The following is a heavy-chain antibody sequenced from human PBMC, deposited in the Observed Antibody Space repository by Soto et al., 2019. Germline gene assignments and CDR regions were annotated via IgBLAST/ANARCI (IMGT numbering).Heavy chain of an antibody. CDR2: LYTADST. CDR3: ARGMGAAWVTPLSH. Sequence: PGGSLSLSCIASGFPVDNVYMSWVRQAPGKGLEWVSVLYTADSTNYADSVKGRFTISRDSSKNTVYLQMDSLRAGDTAVYYCARGMGAAWVTPLSHWGQGTLVTVSS. V-gene: IGHV3-53*01. CDR1: GFPVDNVY. J-gene: IGHJ4*02. D-gene: IGHD2-21*02.